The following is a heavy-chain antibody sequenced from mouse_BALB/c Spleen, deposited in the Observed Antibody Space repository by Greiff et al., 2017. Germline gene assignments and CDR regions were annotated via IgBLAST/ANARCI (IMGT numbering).Heavy chain of an antibody. CDR2: IYPGSGNT. D-gene: IGHD1-1*01. V-gene: IGHV1-63*01. CDR3: ARGTTVVATPYYFDY. Sequence: QVQLKESGAELVRPGTSVKISCKASGYAFTNYWLGWVKQRPGHGLEWIGDIYPGSGNTYYNEKFKGKATLTADKSSSTAYMQLSSLTSEDSAVYFCARGTTVVATPYYFDYWGQGTTLTVSS. J-gene: IGHJ2*01. CDR1: GYAFTNYW.